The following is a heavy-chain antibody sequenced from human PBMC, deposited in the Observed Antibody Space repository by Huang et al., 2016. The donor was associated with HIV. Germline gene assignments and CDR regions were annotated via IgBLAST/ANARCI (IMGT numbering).Heavy chain of an antibody. CDR1: GGSISSSSYY. Sequence: QLQLQESGPGLVKPSETLSLTCTVSGGSISSSSYYWGWIRQPPGQGLEWIGGIYHSGTTYYNPSLKSRVIISVDTSRTQFSLKLSSVTAADTAVYYCAAHGRIVGIPAAPLRFDPWGQGTLVTVSS. V-gene: IGHV4-39*01. D-gene: IGHD6-13*01. CDR3: AAHGRIVGIPAAPLRFDP. J-gene: IGHJ5*02. CDR2: IYHSGTT.